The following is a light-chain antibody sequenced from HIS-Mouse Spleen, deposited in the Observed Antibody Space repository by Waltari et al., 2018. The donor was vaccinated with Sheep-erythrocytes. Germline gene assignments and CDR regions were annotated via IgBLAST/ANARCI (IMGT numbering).Light chain of an antibody. V-gene: IGLV2-23*01. CDR1: SSDVGSYNL. J-gene: IGLJ3*02. CDR2: EGS. CDR3: CSYAGSSTPWV. Sequence: QSALTQPASVSGSPGQSITISCTGTSSDVGSYNLVSWYQQHPGKAPKLMIYEGSKRPSGVSNRFSGSKSGNTASLTISGLQAEDEADYYCCSYAGSSTPWVFGVETKLTVL.